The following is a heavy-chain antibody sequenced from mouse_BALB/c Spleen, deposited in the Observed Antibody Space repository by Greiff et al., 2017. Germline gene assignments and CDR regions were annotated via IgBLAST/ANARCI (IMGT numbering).Heavy chain of an antibody. J-gene: IGHJ2*01. Sequence: QVQLKESGPGLVAPSQSLSITCTVSGFSLTSYGVHWVRQPPGKGLEWLGVIWAGGGTNYNSALMSRLSISKDNTKSHVFLKMNSMQTDDTAMYYCARDSYYGGDFDYWGQGTTVTVSS. D-gene: IGHD1-1*02. CDR1: GFSLTSYG. V-gene: IGHV2-9*02. CDR2: IWAGGGT. CDR3: ARDSYYGGDFDY.